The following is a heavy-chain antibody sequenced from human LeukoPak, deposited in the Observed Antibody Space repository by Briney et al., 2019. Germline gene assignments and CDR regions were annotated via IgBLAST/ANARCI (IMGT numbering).Heavy chain of an antibody. Sequence: GGSLRLSCAASGFTFSSYSMNWVRQAPGKGLEWVSSISSSSSYIYYADSVKGRFTISRDNAKNSLYLQMNSLRAEDTAVYYCAKGSVLRSFDWLKGDAFDIWGQGTMVTVSS. V-gene: IGHV3-21*01. CDR1: GFTFSSYS. J-gene: IGHJ3*02. D-gene: IGHD3-9*01. CDR2: ISSSSSYI. CDR3: AKGSVLRSFDWLKGDAFDI.